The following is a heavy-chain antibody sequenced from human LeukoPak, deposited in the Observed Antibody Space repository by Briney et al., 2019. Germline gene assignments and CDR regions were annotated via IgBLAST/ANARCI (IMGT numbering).Heavy chain of an antibody. CDR2: ISGSGGST. D-gene: IGHD3-3*01. CDR3: AKCNRITIFGVASDY. Sequence: PGGSLRLSCAASGFTFSSYAMSWVRQAPGKGLEWVSAISGSGGSTYYADCVKGRFTISRDNSKNTLYLQMNSLRAEDTAVYYCAKCNRITIFGVASDYWGQGTLVTVSS. J-gene: IGHJ4*02. V-gene: IGHV3-23*01. CDR1: GFTFSSYA.